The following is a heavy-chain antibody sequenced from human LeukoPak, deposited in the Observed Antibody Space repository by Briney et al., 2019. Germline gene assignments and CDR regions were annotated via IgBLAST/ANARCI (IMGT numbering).Heavy chain of an antibody. CDR3: AKEIYYDSTGPQY. J-gene: IGHJ4*02. CDR2: ISGSGGST. CDR1: GFTFSRYG. Sequence: GGSLRLSCAASGFTFSRYGMSWVRQAPGKGLEWVSAISGSGGSTYYADSVRGRFTISRDNSKNTLYLQMNSLRAEDTAVYHCAKEIYYDSTGPQYWGQGTLVTVSS. V-gene: IGHV3-23*01. D-gene: IGHD3-22*01.